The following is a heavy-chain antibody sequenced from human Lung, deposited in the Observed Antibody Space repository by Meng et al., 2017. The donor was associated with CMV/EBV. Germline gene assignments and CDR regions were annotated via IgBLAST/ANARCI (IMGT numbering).Heavy chain of an antibody. CDR2: ISWDGGST. CDR1: GFTFDDYA. CDR3: AKDIFGGSYSSSSDGMDV. J-gene: IGHJ6*02. Sequence: GGSXRLXXAASGFTFDDYAMHWVRQAPGKGLEWVSLISWDGGSTYYADSVKGRFTISRDNSKNSLYLQMNSLRAEDTALYYCAKDIFGGSYSSSSDGMDVWGQGTXVTVSS. V-gene: IGHV3-43D*03. D-gene: IGHD6-6*01.